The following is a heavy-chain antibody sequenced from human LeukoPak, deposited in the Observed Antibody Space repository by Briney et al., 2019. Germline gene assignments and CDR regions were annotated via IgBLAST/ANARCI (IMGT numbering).Heavy chain of an antibody. D-gene: IGHD6-13*01. Sequence: GRSLRLSCAASGFTFSSYAMHWVRQAPGKGLEWVAVITYDGSNKYYADSVKGRFTISRDNSKNPLYLQMTSLRAEDTAVYYCARDRGVVHSSSGEFDPWGQGTLVTVSS. J-gene: IGHJ5*02. V-gene: IGHV3-30-3*01. CDR1: GFTFSSYA. CDR2: ITYDGSNK. CDR3: ARDRGVVHSSSGEFDP.